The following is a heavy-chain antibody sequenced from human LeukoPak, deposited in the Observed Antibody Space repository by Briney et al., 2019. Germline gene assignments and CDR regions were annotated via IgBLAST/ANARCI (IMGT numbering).Heavy chain of an antibody. D-gene: IGHD1-26*01. CDR1: GGSISSYY. CDR2: IYYSGST. Sequence: SETLSLTCTVSGGSISSYYWSWIRQPPGKGLEWIGYIYYSGSTNYNPSLKSRVTISVDTSKSQFSLKLSSVTAADTAVYYCARDSPRSTYYYYYMDVWGKGTTVTVSS. J-gene: IGHJ6*03. V-gene: IGHV4-59*01. CDR3: ARDSPRSTYYYYYMDV.